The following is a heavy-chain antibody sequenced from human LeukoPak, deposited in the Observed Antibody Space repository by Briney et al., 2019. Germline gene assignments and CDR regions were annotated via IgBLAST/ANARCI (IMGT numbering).Heavy chain of an antibody. D-gene: IGHD3-22*01. Sequence: GGSLRLSCAASGFTFSSYAMSWVRQAPGKGLEWVSAISGSGGSTYYADSVKGRFTISRDNAKNSLYLQMNSLRAEDTAVYYCARAVGGYYDSSGSFDYWGQGTLVTVSS. V-gene: IGHV3-23*01. CDR3: ARAVGGYYDSSGSFDY. CDR2: ISGSGGST. J-gene: IGHJ4*02. CDR1: GFTFSSYA.